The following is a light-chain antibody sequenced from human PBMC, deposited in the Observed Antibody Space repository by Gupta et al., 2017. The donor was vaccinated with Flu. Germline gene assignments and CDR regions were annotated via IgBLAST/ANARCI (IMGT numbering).Light chain of an antibody. CDR1: SDDIGGYGH. J-gene: IGLJ2*01. CDR3: SPYIRTTLV. Sequence: QSALTQPASVSGSLGQSITISCTGSSDDIGGYGHVSWYQQCPGKAPILMMFEVSNRPSGVSNRFSGSKSGTTASLTISGLQAEDDAYYYCSPYIRTTLVFGGGTKLTVL. CDR2: EVS. V-gene: IGLV2-14*01.